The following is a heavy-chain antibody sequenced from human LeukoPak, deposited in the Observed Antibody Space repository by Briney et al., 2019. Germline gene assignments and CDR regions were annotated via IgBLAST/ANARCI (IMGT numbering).Heavy chain of an antibody. CDR3: AILYSSSRSF. CDR2: INHSGST. Sequence: PSETLSLTCAVYGGSFSGYYWSWIRQPPGKGLEWIGEINHSGSTNYNPSLKSRVTISVDTSKSQFSLKLSSVTAADTAVYYCAILYSSSRSFWGQGTLVTVSS. CDR1: GGSFSGYY. D-gene: IGHD6-6*01. J-gene: IGHJ4*02. V-gene: IGHV4-34*01.